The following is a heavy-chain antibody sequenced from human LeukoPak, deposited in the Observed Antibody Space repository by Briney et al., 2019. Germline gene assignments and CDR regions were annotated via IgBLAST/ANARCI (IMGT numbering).Heavy chain of an antibody. D-gene: IGHD1-1*01. J-gene: IGHJ4*02. CDR3: AKDGTTTITFDY. CDR1: GFTFSSYA. Sequence: GGSLRLSCAASGFTFSSYAMSWVRQAPGKGLEWVSVISGSGGSTYYRDSVKGRFTISRDNSKNTRYLQMNSLRAEDTAVYYCAKDGTTTITFDYWGQGTLVTVSS. CDR2: ISGSGGST. V-gene: IGHV3-23*01.